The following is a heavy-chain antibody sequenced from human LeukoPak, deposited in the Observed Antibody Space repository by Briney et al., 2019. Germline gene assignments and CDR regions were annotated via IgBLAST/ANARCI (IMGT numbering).Heavy chain of an antibody. Sequence: SSETLSLTCTVSGGSISGYYWSWIRQPPGKGLEWIGEINHSGSTNYNPSLKSRVTISVDTSKNQFSLKLSSVTAADTAVYYCASIAARPPYYYYYYYMDVRGKGTTVTVSS. CDR1: GGSISGYY. V-gene: IGHV4-34*01. J-gene: IGHJ6*03. CDR3: ASIAARPPYYYYYYYMDV. D-gene: IGHD6-6*01. CDR2: INHSGST.